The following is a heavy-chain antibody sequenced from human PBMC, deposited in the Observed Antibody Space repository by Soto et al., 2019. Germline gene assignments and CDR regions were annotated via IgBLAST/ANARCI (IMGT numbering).Heavy chain of an antibody. CDR3: ARASGTTRVRFWFDP. Sequence: AASVKVSCKASGYTFTGYYMHWVRQAPGQGLEWMGWINPNSGGTNYAQKFQGRVTMTRDTSISTAYMELSRLRSDDTAVYYCARASGTTRVRFWFDPWGQGTLVTVSS. J-gene: IGHJ5*02. V-gene: IGHV1-2*02. D-gene: IGHD1-1*01. CDR2: INPNSGGT. CDR1: GYTFTGYY.